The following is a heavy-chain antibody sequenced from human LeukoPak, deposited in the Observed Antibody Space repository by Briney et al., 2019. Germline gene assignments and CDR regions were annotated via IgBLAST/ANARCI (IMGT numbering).Heavy chain of an antibody. CDR3: ARHGPDTAMVTSYDY. J-gene: IGHJ4*02. CDR2: IYPGDSDT. V-gene: IGHV5-51*01. Sequence: GESLKISCKGSGYSFTSYWIGWVRQMPGKGLKWMGIIYPGDSDTRYSPSFQGQVTISADKSISTAYLQWSSLKASDTAMYYCARHGPDTAMVTSYDYWGQGTLVTVSS. D-gene: IGHD5-18*01. CDR1: GYSFTSYW.